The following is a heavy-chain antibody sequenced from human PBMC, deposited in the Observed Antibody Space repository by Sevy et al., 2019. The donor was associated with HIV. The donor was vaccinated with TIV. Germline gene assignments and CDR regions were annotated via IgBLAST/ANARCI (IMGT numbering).Heavy chain of an antibody. CDR3: AGENAWGRGYS. CDR1: GGSITSLY. D-gene: IGHD1-26*01. V-gene: IGHV4-59*08. J-gene: IGHJ4*02. CDR2: IYYNGHI. Sequence: SETLSLTCTVSGGSITSLYWNWIRQSPGKGLEWIANIYYNGHINYNPSLKSRVTLSLVTSKNQFSLRLSSVTAADTAMYYCAGENAWGRGYSWGQGTLVTVSS.